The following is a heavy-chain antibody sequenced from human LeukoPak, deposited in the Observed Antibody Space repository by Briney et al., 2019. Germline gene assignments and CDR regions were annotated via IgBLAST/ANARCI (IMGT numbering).Heavy chain of an antibody. D-gene: IGHD3-9*01. Sequence: PGGSLRLSCAASGFTVSSNYMSWVRQAPGKGLEWVSVIYSGGSTYYADSVKGRFTISRDNSKNTLYLQMNSLRAEDTAVYYCARLYVLRYFDWSADAFDIWGQGTMVTVSS. CDR3: ARLYVLRYFDWSADAFDI. V-gene: IGHV3-53*01. J-gene: IGHJ3*02. CDR2: IYSGGST. CDR1: GFTVSSNY.